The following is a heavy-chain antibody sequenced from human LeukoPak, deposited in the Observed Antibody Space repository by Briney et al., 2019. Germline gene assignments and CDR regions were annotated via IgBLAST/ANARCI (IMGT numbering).Heavy chain of an antibody. CDR3: ARQLGSTDWFDP. J-gene: IGHJ5*02. V-gene: IGHV4-59*01. Sequence: SETLSLTCTVSRGSISSYYWSWIRRPPRKGLEWIRYINYSGSTHYNPSLKSRVTISVDTSKKQISLKLRSVTAADTAVYYCARQLGSTDWFDPWGQGTLVTVSS. CDR1: RGSISSYY. CDR2: INYSGST. D-gene: IGHD2-2*01.